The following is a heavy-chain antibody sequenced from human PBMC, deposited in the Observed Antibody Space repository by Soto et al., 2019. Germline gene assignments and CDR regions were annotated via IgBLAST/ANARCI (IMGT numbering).Heavy chain of an antibody. Sequence: GGSPRLSCAASGFTVSSYAMHWVRQAPGKGLEWVAVISYDGSNKYYADSVKGRFTISRDNSKNTLYLQMNSLRAEDTAVYYCATNPISSSGTYLRYWGQGTLVTVSS. J-gene: IGHJ4*02. D-gene: IGHD6-13*01. CDR1: GFTVSSYA. CDR3: ATNPISSSGTYLRY. CDR2: ISYDGSNK. V-gene: IGHV3-30-3*01.